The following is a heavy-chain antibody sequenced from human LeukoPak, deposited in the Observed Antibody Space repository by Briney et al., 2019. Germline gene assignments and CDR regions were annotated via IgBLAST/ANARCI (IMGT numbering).Heavy chain of an antibody. CDR3: GRRGSLSDY. J-gene: IGHJ4*02. CDR2: INHDGSEK. D-gene: IGHD3-10*01. V-gene: IGHV3-7*01. Sequence: GGSLRLSCAASGFSFSDYWMSWVRQTPGKGLEWVANINHDGSEKHYVDSVKGRFTISRDNAKNSLSLQMTSLRDVDTALYYCGRRGSLSDYWGQGSLVSVSS. CDR1: GFSFSDYW.